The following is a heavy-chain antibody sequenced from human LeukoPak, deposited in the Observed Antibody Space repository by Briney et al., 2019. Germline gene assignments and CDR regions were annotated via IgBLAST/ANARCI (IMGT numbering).Heavy chain of an antibody. D-gene: IGHD6-13*01. J-gene: IGHJ6*03. CDR2: FSYSGST. Sequence: SETLSLTCTVSGGSISSSSYYWGWIRQPPGKGLEWIGSFSYSGSTYYNPSLKSRVTISVDMSKNEFSLKLSSVTAADTAVYYCARHVYSTSWTYYYYYMDVWGKGTTVTISS. CDR3: ARHVYSTSWTYYYYYMDV. CDR1: GGSISSSSYY. V-gene: IGHV4-39*01.